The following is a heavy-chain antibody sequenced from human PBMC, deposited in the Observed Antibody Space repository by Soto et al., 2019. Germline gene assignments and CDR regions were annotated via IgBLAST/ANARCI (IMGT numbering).Heavy chain of an antibody. V-gene: IGHV3-23*01. J-gene: IGHJ6*03. CDR1: GFTFSSYG. CDR2: ISGGGRT. CDR3: AKGGAEYYNYYMDV. D-gene: IGHD3-16*01. Sequence: EVQLLESGGGLVQPGGSLRLSCAASGFTFSSYGMSWVRQAPGKGLEWVSAISGGGRTYYADSVKGRFTISRDNFKNTLDLQMDSLRAEDTAVYYCAKGGAEYYNYYMDVWGKGTTVTVSS.